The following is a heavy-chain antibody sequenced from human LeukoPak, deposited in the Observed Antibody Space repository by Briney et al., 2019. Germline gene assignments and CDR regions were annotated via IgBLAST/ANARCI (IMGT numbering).Heavy chain of an antibody. J-gene: IGHJ3*02. V-gene: IGHV3-7*03. CDR3: ARTAMVFLARGAFDI. D-gene: IGHD5-18*01. Sequence: GGSLRLSCAASGFTFSSSWMTWVRQAPGKGLEWVASIREDGSEKTSVDSVKGRFTISRDNAKNSLYLQMDSLRAEDTALYYCARTAMVFLARGAFDIWGQGTMVTVSS. CDR1: GFTFSSSW. CDR2: IREDGSEK.